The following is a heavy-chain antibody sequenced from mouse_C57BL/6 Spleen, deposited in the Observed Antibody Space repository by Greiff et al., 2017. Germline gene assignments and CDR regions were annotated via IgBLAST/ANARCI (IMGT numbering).Heavy chain of an antibody. V-gene: IGHV14-2*01. CDR3: ARGVSYYGSSYGGFAY. Sequence: VQLQQSGAELVKPGASVKLSCTASGFNIKDYYMHWVKQRTEQGLEWIGRIDPEDGETKYAPKFKGKATITADTSSNTAYLQLSSLTSEDTAVYYCARGVSYYGSSYGGFAYWGQGTLVTVSA. CDR2: IDPEDGET. D-gene: IGHD1-1*01. J-gene: IGHJ3*01. CDR1: GFNIKDYY.